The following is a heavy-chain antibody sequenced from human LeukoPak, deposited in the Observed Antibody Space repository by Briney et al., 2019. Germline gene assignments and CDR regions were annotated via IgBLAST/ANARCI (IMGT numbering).Heavy chain of an antibody. Sequence: ASVKVSCKASGYTFTGYYMHWVRQAPGQGLEWMGWINPNSGGTNYAQKFQGRVTMTRDTSISTAYMELSRLRSDDTAVYYCAREGTMVRGEDYGMDVWGQGTTVTVSS. V-gene: IGHV1-2*02. CDR3: AREGTMVRGEDYGMDV. CDR1: GYTFTGYY. CDR2: INPNSGGT. J-gene: IGHJ6*02. D-gene: IGHD3-10*01.